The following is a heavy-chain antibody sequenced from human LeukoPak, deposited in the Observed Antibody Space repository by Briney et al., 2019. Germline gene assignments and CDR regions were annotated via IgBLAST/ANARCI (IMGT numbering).Heavy chain of an antibody. Sequence: GESLKISCKGSGYSFTSYWIGWVRQMPGKGLEWMGITYPGDSDTRYSPSFQGQVTISADKSISTAYLQWSSLKASDTAMYYCARASYDSSGYYLVSFFDYWGQGTLVTVSS. V-gene: IGHV5-51*01. J-gene: IGHJ4*02. CDR1: GYSFTSYW. CDR2: TYPGDSDT. D-gene: IGHD3-22*01. CDR3: ARASYDSSGYYLVSFFDY.